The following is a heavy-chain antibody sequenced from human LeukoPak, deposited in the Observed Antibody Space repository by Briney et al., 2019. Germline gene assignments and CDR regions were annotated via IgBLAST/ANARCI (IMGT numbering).Heavy chain of an antibody. D-gene: IGHD2-15*01. CDR2: ISRNGDRT. V-gene: IGHV3-23*01. CDR1: GFTFSNAW. CDR3: AKSYVAAPFDP. J-gene: IGHJ5*02. Sequence: GGSLRLSCAASGFTFSNAWMNWVRQAPGKGLEWVSTISRNGDRTYYADSVKGRFTISRDNSKNTLYLQMNSLTAEDTAVYYCAKSYVAAPFDPWGQGTLVTVSS.